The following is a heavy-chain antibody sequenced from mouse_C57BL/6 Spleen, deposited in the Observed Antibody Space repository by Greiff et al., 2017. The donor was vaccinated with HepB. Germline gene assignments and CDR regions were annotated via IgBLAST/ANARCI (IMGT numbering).Heavy chain of an antibody. Sequence: LQQSGPELVKPGASVKISCKASGYAFSSSWMNWVKQRPGKGLEWIGRIYPGDGDTNYNGKFKGKATLTADKSSSTAYMQLSSLTSEDSAVYFCAYYGSSYWYFDVWGTGTTVTVSS. CDR3: AYYGSSYWYFDV. D-gene: IGHD1-1*01. CDR2: IYPGDGDT. J-gene: IGHJ1*03. CDR1: GYAFSSSW. V-gene: IGHV1-82*01.